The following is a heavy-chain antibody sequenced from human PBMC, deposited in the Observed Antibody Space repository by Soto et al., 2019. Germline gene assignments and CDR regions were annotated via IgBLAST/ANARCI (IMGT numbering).Heavy chain of an antibody. V-gene: IGHV1-3*01. Sequence: ASVKVSCKASGYTFTRNAIHWVRQAPGQRLEWIGKIDAGNGNTKYSQKFQGRVTITRDTSASTAYMELSSLRSEDTAVYYCARGQYYYDSSGYPIPDYWGQGTLVTVSS. D-gene: IGHD3-22*01. J-gene: IGHJ4*02. CDR3: ARGQYYYDSSGYPIPDY. CDR1: GYTFTRNA. CDR2: IDAGNGNT.